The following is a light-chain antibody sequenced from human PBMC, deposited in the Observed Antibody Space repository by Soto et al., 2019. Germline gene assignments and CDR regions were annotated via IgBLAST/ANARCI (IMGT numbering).Light chain of an antibody. CDR1: QSVSTTY. J-gene: IGKJ2*01. CDR3: QQYGRSPNA. CDR2: STP. Sequence: EVVLTQSPGTLSLCPGERAPLSCRASQSVSTTYLAWYQQKPGKSPRLLMYSTPSRATGIPDRFSGSGSGTYFTLTIGRLEPEGFAVYYCQQYGRSPNAFGQGTKLEI. V-gene: IGKV3-20*01.